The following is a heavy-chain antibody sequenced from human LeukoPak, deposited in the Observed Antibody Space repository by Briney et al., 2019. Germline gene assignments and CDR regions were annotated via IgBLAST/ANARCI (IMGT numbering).Heavy chain of an antibody. CDR3: ARVNSYGYGGGTFDY. J-gene: IGHJ4*02. CDR1: GYTSTGYY. V-gene: IGHV1-2*02. D-gene: IGHD5-18*01. Sequence: ASVKVSCKASGYTSTGYYMHWVRQAPGQGLEWMGWINPNSGGTNYAQKFQGRVTMTRDTSISTAYMELSRLRSDDTAVYYCARVNSYGYGGGTFDYWGQGTLVTVSS. CDR2: INPNSGGT.